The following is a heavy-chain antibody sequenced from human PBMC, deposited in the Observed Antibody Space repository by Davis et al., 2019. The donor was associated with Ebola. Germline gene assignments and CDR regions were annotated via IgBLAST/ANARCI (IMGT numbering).Heavy chain of an antibody. V-gene: IGHV3-66*01. Sequence: PGGSLRLSCAVSGFTVRTNYMNWVRQAPGKGLEWVSVIYSGGSTYYADSVKGRFTISRDSSKNTLYVQMNSLRAEDTAVYYCTTDSYYDSNALDYWGQGTLVTVSS. J-gene: IGHJ4*02. CDR2: IYSGGST. CDR3: TTDSYYDSNALDY. CDR1: GFTVRTNY. D-gene: IGHD3-22*01.